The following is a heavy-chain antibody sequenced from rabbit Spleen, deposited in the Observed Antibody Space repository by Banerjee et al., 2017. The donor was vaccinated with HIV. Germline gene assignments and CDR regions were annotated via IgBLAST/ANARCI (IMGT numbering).Heavy chain of an antibody. D-gene: IGHD4-1*01. V-gene: IGHV1S40*01. CDR2: IDTSSSGNT. CDR3: AREASSGWGVVSFYFNL. CDR1: GIDFSSRVY. J-gene: IGHJ4*01. Sequence: QSLEESGGGLVKPGGTLTLTCKASGIDFSSRVYMCWVRQAPGKGLEWIGCIDTSSSGNTYYTNWAKGRFTISKTSSTTVTLQMTSLTAADTATYFCAREASSGWGVVSFYFNLWGQGTLVTVS.